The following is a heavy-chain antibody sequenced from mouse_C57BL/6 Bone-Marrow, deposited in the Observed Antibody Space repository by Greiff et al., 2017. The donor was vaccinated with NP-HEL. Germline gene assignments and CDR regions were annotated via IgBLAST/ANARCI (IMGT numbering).Heavy chain of an antibody. J-gene: IGHJ1*03. CDR2: IHPNSGST. Sequence: QVQLQQPGAELVKPGASVKLSCKASGYTFTSYWMHWVKQRPGPGLEWIGMIHPNSGSTNYNEKFKSKATLTVDKSSSTAYMQLSSLTSEDSAVYYCARFYYGSSDWYFDVWGTGTTVTVSS. CDR1: GYTFTSYW. D-gene: IGHD1-1*01. V-gene: IGHV1-64*01. CDR3: ARFYYGSSDWYFDV.